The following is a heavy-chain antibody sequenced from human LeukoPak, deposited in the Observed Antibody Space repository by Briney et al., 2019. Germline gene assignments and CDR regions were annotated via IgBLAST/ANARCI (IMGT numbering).Heavy chain of an antibody. CDR3: ARDFGGYCSSTSCRTTVTDFDY. J-gene: IGHJ4*02. CDR2: IIPILGIA. CDR1: GGTFSSYA. V-gene: IGHV1-69*04. D-gene: IGHD2-2*01. Sequence: ASVKVSCKASGGTFSSYAISWVRQAPGQGLEWMGRIIPILGIANYAQKFQGRVTITADKSTSTAYMELSSLRSEDTAVYYCARDFGGYCSSTSCRTTVTDFDYWGQGTLVTVSS.